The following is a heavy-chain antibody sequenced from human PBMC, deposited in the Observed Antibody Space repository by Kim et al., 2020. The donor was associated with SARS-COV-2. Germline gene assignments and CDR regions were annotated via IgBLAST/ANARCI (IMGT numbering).Heavy chain of an antibody. D-gene: IGHD1-26*01. V-gene: IGHV3-49*04. Sequence: GGSLRLSCTGSGFTFGDSGVSWVRQAPGKGLEWVGFIRRKDYGGSAEYAASVKGRFSISRDDSNNIAYLQMNNLKTEDTAVYFCTRMESTGSHCDYWGRGTVVTVSS. CDR1: GFTFGDSG. CDR3: TRMESTGSHCDY. J-gene: IGHJ4*02. CDR2: IRRKDYGGSA.